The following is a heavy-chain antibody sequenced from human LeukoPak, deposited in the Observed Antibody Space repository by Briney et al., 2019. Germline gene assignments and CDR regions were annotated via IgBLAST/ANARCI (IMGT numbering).Heavy chain of an antibody. CDR3: ARDGGYYYGSGSYYNVRDWFDP. D-gene: IGHD3-10*01. CDR1: GGSISSSSYY. Sequence: PSETLSLTCTVSGGSISSSSYYWGWIRQPPGKGLEWIGSIYYSGSTYYNPSLKSRVTISVDTSKNQFSLKLSSVTAADTAVYYCARDGGYYYGSGSYYNVRDWFDPWGQGTLVTVSS. CDR2: IYYSGST. V-gene: IGHV4-39*07. J-gene: IGHJ5*02.